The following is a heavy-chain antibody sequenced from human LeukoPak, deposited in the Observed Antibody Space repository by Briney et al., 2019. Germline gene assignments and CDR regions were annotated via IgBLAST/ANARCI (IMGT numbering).Heavy chain of an antibody. Sequence: ASVKVSCKASGYSFGSYGISWMRQAPGQGLEWLGWGSAYNSDTNYAQKLQGRVTMTTDTSTTTAYMELTSRRSDNTAVYYCARGAPGLVRGVAQSDYWGQGTLVTVSS. CDR2: GSAYNSDT. CDR1: GYSFGSYG. CDR3: ARGAPGLVRGVAQSDY. V-gene: IGHV1-18*01. D-gene: IGHD3-10*01. J-gene: IGHJ4*02.